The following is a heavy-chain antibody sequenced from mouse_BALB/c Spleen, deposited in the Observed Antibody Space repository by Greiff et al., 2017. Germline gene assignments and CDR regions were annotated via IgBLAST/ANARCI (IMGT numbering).Heavy chain of an antibody. CDR2: INPSNGGT. Sequence: QLQQSGAELVKPGASVKLSCKASGYTFTSYYMYWVKQRPGQGLEWIGEINPSNGGTNFNEKFKSKATLTVDKSSSTAYMQLSSLTSVDSAVYYCTIWSFDYWGQGTTLTVSS. CDR3: TIWSFDY. V-gene: IGHV1S16*01. CDR1: GYTFTSYY. J-gene: IGHJ2*01.